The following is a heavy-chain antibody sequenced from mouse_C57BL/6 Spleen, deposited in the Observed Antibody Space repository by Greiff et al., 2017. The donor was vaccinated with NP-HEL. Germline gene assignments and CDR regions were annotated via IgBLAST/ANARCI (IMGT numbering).Heavy chain of an antibody. CDR3: ARIEVYDDYYGYFDD. CDR1: GFSLSTFGMG. Sequence: QVQLKESGPGTLQPSQTLSLTCSFSGFSLSTFGMGVGWICQPSGKGLEWLAHIWWDDDKYYTPALKRRLTNSKDTTKNQVFLKIDNVDTADTATYYCARIEVYDDYYGYFDDWGTGTTVTVSS. CDR2: IWWDDDK. D-gene: IGHD2-3*01. V-gene: IGHV8-8*01. J-gene: IGHJ1*03.